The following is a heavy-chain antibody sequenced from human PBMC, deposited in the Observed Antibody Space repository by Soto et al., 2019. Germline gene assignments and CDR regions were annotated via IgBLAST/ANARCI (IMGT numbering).Heavy chain of an antibody. J-gene: IGHJ5*02. CDR3: ARVREYSSGWFPWVKGWFAP. D-gene: IGHD6-19*01. CDR1: GGSFSGYY. V-gene: IGHV4-34*01. CDR2: INHSGST. Sequence: SETLSLTCAVSGGSFSGYYWSWIRQPPEKGLEWIGEINHSGSTNYNPSLKSRVTISVDTSKNQFSLKLSSVTAADTAVYYCARVREYSSGWFPWVKGWFAPPGQRTLVTVS.